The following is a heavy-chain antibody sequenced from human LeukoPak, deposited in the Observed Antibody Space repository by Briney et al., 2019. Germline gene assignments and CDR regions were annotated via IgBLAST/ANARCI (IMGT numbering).Heavy chain of an antibody. CDR1: GGSISSSSYY. CDR3: ARSHSGSSLVEH. CDR2: IYYSGST. Sequence: PSETLSLTCTVSGGSISSSSYYWGWIRQPPGKGLEWIGSIYYSGSTSYNPSLKSRVTISVDTSKNQFSLKLSSVTAADTAVYYCARSHSGSSLVEHWGQGTLVTVSS. J-gene: IGHJ1*01. V-gene: IGHV4-39*07. D-gene: IGHD1-26*01.